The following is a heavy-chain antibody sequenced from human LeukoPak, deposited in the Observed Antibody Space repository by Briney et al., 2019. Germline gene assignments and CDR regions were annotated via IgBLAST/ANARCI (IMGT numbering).Heavy chain of an antibody. CDR3: ARESVRGYCSGGSCYSGAFDI. J-gene: IGHJ3*02. Sequence: ASVKVSCEASGYTFTSYYMHWVRQAPGQGLEWMGIINPSGGSTSYAQKFQGRVTMTRDTSTSTVYMELSSLRSEDTAVYYCARESVRGYCSGGSCYSGAFDIWGQGTMVTVSS. V-gene: IGHV1-46*01. CDR1: GYTFTSYY. CDR2: INPSGGST. D-gene: IGHD2-15*01.